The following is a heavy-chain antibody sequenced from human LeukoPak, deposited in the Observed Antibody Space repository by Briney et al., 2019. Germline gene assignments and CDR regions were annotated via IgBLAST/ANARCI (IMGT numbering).Heavy chain of an antibody. D-gene: IGHD6-13*01. Sequence: ASVKVSCKASGYTFGSSHINWVRQSTGQGLEWMGCMDPNRGNTGYAQKFQGRVTMTRNTSISTAYMELSSLRSEDTALYYCTRTIAATGTLDPWGQGTQVIVSS. V-gene: IGHV1-8*01. CDR1: GYTFGSSH. J-gene: IGHJ5*02. CDR3: TRTIAATGTLDP. CDR2: MDPNRGNT.